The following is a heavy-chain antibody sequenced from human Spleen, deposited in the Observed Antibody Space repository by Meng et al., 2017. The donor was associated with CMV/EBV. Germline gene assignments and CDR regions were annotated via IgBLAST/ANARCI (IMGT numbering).Heavy chain of an antibody. D-gene: IGHD2-15*01. J-gene: IGHJ6*02. Sequence: SETLSLTCTVSGGSISSSSYYWGWIRQPPGKGLEWIGYTYYSGSTNYNPSLKSRVTISVDTSTNQFFLRLSSVTAADTAVYYCARDRGIQDMQQNFYYYGTDVWGQGTTVTVS. CDR1: GGSISSSSYY. V-gene: IGHV4-61*01. CDR2: TYYSGST. CDR3: ARDRGIQDMQQNFYYYGTDV.